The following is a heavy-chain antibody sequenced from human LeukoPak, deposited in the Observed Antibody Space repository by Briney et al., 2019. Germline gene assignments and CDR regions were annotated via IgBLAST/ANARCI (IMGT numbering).Heavy chain of an antibody. Sequence: SETLSLTCTVSGGSISSYYWSWLRQPPGKGLEWIGYIYYSGSTNYNPSLTSRATISVDTSKNQFSLKLSSVTAADTAVYYCARGYSNYYFDYWGQGTLVTVSS. J-gene: IGHJ4*02. CDR3: ARGYSNYYFDY. CDR1: GGSISSYY. V-gene: IGHV4-59*01. CDR2: IYYSGST. D-gene: IGHD4-11*01.